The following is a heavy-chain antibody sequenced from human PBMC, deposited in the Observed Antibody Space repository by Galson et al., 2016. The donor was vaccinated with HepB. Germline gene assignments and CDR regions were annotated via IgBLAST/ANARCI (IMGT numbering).Heavy chain of an antibody. V-gene: IGHV3-21*01. Sequence: SLRLSCAASGFTFSAYSMNWVRQAPGKGLEWVSSISSSTIYIYYADSVKGRFTISRDNAKNSLYLQMNSLRDEDTAVYYCATDRRSIFGAVTGYFQHWGQGTLVTVSS. CDR1: GFTFSAYS. CDR3: ATDRRSIFGAVTGYFQH. D-gene: IGHD3-3*01. CDR2: ISSSTIYI. J-gene: IGHJ1*01.